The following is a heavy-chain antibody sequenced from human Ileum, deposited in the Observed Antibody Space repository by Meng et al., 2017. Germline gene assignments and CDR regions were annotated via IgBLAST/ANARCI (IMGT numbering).Heavy chain of an antibody. Sequence: VQLQQWGAGLLKPSGTLSLTCAVYGGSFSGYYWSWIRQPPGKGLEWIGEINHSGSTNYNPSLKSRVTISVDTSKNQFSLKLSSVTAADTAVYYCARGGHDSSGYYSFDYWGQGTLVTVSS. CDR2: INHSGST. J-gene: IGHJ4*02. CDR1: GGSFSGYY. D-gene: IGHD3-22*01. CDR3: ARGGHDSSGYYSFDY. V-gene: IGHV4-34*01.